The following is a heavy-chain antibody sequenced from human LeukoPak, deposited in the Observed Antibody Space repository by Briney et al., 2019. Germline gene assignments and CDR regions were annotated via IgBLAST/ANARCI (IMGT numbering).Heavy chain of an antibody. V-gene: IGHV4-4*02. CDR2: IYHSGST. Sequence: KPSETLSLTCAVSGGSISSSNWWSWVRQPPGQGLEWIGQIYHSGSTNYNPSLKSRVTISVDKSKNQFSLKLSSVTAADTAVYYCARDAYDSSGYSFDYWGQGTLVTVSS. D-gene: IGHD3-22*01. CDR1: GGSISSSNW. J-gene: IGHJ4*02. CDR3: ARDAYDSSGYSFDY.